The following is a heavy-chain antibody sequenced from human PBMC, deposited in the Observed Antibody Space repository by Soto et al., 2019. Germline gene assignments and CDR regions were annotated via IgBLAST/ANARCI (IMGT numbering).Heavy chain of an antibody. Sequence: SETLSLTCGVSGGTIRSPDWWHWVRQPPGKGLEWLGELFQSGSPNYPPSLESRVTISVDKSKNQFSLTLTSVTAADTAVYFCARGRGRYSSGWSWFDPWGQGILVTVSA. CDR3: ARGRGRYSSGWSWFDP. J-gene: IGHJ5*02. D-gene: IGHD6-19*01. CDR2: LFQSGSP. V-gene: IGHV4-4*02. CDR1: GGTIRSPDW.